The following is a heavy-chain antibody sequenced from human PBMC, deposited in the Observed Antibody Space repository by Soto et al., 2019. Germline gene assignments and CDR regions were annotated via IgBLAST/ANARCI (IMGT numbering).Heavy chain of an antibody. CDR3: AREGPLSGDAFDI. V-gene: IGHV4-59*11. J-gene: IGHJ3*02. Sequence: SETLSLTCTVSGGSIFSHLWSWIRQPPGKGLEWIGYVSHSGSTTHNPSLKSRVTISLDTSQNQVSLQLRSVTAADTAVYYCAREGPLSGDAFDIWGRGTKVTVS. CDR2: VSHSGST. CDR1: GGSIFSHL. D-gene: IGHD3-16*01.